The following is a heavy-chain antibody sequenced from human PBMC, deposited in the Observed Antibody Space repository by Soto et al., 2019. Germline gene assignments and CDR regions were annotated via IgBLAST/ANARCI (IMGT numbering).Heavy chain of an antibody. CDR1: GFAFRTSW. Sequence: GGSLRLSCAASGFAFRTSWMHWVRKVPGKGLVWASRIIGDGSITTYANSVKGRFTISRDNAKNTVYLQMNRLRAEVTAVYYCARDKFYGLDFWGKGTTVTVS. V-gene: IGHV3-74*01. CDR2: IIGDGSIT. CDR3: ARDKFYGLDF. J-gene: IGHJ6*04.